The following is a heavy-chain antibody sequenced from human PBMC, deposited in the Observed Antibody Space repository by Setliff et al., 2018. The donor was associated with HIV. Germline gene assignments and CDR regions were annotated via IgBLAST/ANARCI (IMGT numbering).Heavy chain of an antibody. CDR3: ARRGAYYDILTGYRSHYFDY. V-gene: IGHV4-39*01. Sequence: SETLSLTCTVSGGSISSYYWGWIRQPPGKGLEWIGSIYYSGSTYYNPSLKSRVTISVDTSKNQFSLKLSSVTAADTAVYYCARRGAYYDILTGYRSHYFDYWGQGTLVTVSS. CDR1: GGSISSYY. CDR2: IYYSGST. D-gene: IGHD3-9*01. J-gene: IGHJ4*02.